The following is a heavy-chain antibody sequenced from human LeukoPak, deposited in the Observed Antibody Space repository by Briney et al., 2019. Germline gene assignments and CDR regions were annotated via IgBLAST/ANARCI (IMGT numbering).Heavy chain of an antibody. CDR2: IYTSGST. CDR1: GGSISSGSYY. V-gene: IGHV4-61*02. CDR3: ARNDFWSGYLDY. J-gene: IGHJ4*02. Sequence: SETLFLTCTVSGGSISSGSYYWSWIRQPAGKGLEWIGRIYTSGSTNYNPSLKSRVTISVDTSKNQFSLKLSSVTAADTAVYYCARNDFWSGYLDYWGQGTLVTVSS. D-gene: IGHD3-3*01.